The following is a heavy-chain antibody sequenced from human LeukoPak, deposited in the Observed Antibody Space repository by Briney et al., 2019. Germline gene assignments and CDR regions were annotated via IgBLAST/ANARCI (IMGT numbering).Heavy chain of an antibody. J-gene: IGHJ4*02. Sequence: ASVTVSCTASVYSFSIYGITWVRQAPGQRLEWMGWISGYNSNTKSAQKCQGRVTMTTDTSTSTAYMELRSLRSDDTAVYYCARDYGDYPSYWGQGTLVTVSS. CDR1: VYSFSIYG. D-gene: IGHD4-17*01. V-gene: IGHV1-18*01. CDR2: ISGYNSNT. CDR3: ARDYGDYPSY.